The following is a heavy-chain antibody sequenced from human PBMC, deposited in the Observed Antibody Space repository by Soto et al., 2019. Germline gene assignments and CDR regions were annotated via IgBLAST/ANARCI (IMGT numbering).Heavy chain of an antibody. CDR3: ARDGSTSYYDSSGYYPHFDY. J-gene: IGHJ4*02. CDR1: GFTFSSYT. Sequence: GGSLRLSCAASGFTFSSYTMHWVRQAPGKGLEWVAVISYDGSNKYYADSVKGRFTISRDNSKNTLYLQMNSLRAEDTAVYYCARDGSTSYYDSSGYYPHFDYWGQGTLVTVSS. D-gene: IGHD3-22*01. CDR2: ISYDGSNK. V-gene: IGHV3-30-3*01.